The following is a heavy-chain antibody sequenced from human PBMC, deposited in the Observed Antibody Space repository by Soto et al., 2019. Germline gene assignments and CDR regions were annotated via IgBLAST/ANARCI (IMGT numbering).Heavy chain of an antibody. D-gene: IGHD2-15*01. CDR3: AREYIVAGFDP. V-gene: IGHV1-69*13. CDR2: IIPLFGTA. Sequence: SSVKVSCNASGGTFSGYATSWVRQAPGQGLEWMGGIIPLFGTANYAQKFQGRVTITADESTSTAYMELSSLRSEDTAVYYCAREYIVAGFDPWGQGTLVTVSS. J-gene: IGHJ5*02. CDR1: GGTFSGYA.